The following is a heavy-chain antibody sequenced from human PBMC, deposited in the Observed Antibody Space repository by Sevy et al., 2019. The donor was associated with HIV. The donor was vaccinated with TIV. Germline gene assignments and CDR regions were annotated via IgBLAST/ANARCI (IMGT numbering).Heavy chain of an antibody. CDR1: GFTFSKYS. CDR3: AREGCTKPHDY. D-gene: IGHD2-8*01. V-gene: IGHV3-23*01. CDR2: LSFVCGEI. J-gene: IGHJ4*02. Sequence: GGSLRLSCAASGFTFSKYSMSWVRQPPGKGLEWVSTLSFVCGEIKYADSVKGRFTISRDNSKSSVYLQMNNLRPEDTAVYYCAREGCTKPHDYWGQGTLVTVS.